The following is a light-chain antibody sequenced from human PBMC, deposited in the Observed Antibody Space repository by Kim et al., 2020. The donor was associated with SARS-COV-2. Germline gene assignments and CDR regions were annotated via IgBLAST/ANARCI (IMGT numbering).Light chain of an antibody. V-gene: IGKV3-20*01. CDR2: GAS. CDR1: QSIRSSN. Sequence: SPGGRAPLSCRARQSIRSSNLAWYQQKPGQPPRLLIYGASSRAPVSPERFSGSGSGTDFTLTISRLEPEDFAVYYCQQYGSSPRTFGQGTKVDIK. J-gene: IGKJ1*01. CDR3: QQYGSSPRT.